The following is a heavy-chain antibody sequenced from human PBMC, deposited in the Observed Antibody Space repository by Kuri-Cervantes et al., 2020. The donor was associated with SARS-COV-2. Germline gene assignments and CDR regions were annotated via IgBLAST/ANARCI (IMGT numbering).Heavy chain of an antibody. CDR3: ARNGHERYYDFWSGYTPFVY. V-gene: IGHV1-8*03. CDR1: GYTFTSYD. Sequence: ASVKVSCKASGYTFTSYDINWVRQATGQGLEWMGWMNPNSGNTGYAQKFQGRVTITRNTSISTAYMELSSLRSEDTAVYYCARNGHERYYDFWSGYTPFVYWGQGTLVTVSS. J-gene: IGHJ4*02. CDR2: MNPNSGNT. D-gene: IGHD3-3*01.